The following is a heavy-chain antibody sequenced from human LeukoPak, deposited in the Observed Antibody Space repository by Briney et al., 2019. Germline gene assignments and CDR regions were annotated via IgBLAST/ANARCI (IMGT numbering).Heavy chain of an antibody. D-gene: IGHD5-12*01. J-gene: IGHJ6*02. CDR2: IIPIFGTA. CDR1: GGTFSSYA. CDR3: ARDDSGYSGYDPRYLHYGMDV. V-gene: IGHV1-69*13. Sequence: SVKVSCKASGGTFSSYAISWVRQAPGQGLEWMGGIIPIFGTANYAQKFQGRVTITADESTSTAYMELSSLRSEDTAVYYCARDDSGYSGYDPRYLHYGMDVWGQGTTVTVSS.